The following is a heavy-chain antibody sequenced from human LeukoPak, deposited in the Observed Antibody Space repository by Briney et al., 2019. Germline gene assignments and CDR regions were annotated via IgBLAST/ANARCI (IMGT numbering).Heavy chain of an antibody. CDR2: IYYSETT. CDR3: ATVGGSGWFDY. CDR1: GGSISNYY. D-gene: IGHD6-19*01. V-gene: IGHV4-59*01. Sequence: SETLSLTCTVSGGSISNYYWSWIRQPPGKGLEWIGYIYYSETTNYSPSLKSRVTISVDTSKNQFSLRLSSVTAADTAVYFCATVGGSGWFDYWGQGTLVAVSS. J-gene: IGHJ4*02.